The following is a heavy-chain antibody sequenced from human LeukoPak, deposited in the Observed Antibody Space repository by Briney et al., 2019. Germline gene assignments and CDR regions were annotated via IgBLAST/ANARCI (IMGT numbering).Heavy chain of an antibody. CDR1: GYTFTSYY. J-gene: IGHJ6*02. D-gene: IGHD6-13*01. CDR2: INPSGGST. V-gene: IGHV1-46*01. CDR3: AKGYSSSWSTRLHYYYYGMDV. Sequence: ASVKVSCKASGYTFTSYYMHWVRQAPGQGLEWMGIINPSGGSTSYAQKFQGRVTMTRDTSTSTVYMELSSLRSEDTAVYYCAKGYSSSWSTRLHYYYYGMDVWGQGTTVTVSS.